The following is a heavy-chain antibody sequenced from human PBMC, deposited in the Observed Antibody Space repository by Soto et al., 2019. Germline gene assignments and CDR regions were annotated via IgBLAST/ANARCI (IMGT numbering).Heavy chain of an antibody. J-gene: IGHJ6*02. CDR3: SRYRGYRGYESPRFYYGMDV. Sequence: QVQLVESGGGVVQPGRSLRLSCAASGFTFSSYGMHWVRQAPGKGLEWVAVLWFDGSNKYYADSVKGRFTISRDNSKNTLYLQMNSLRAEDTAVYYCSRYRGYRGYESPRFYYGMDVWGRGTTVTVSS. CDR2: LWFDGSNK. CDR1: GFTFSSYG. V-gene: IGHV3-33*01. D-gene: IGHD5-12*01.